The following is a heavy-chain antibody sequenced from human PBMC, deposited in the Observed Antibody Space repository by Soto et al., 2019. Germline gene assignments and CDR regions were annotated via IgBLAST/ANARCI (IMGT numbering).Heavy chain of an antibody. Sequence: SETVSLTCTVSAGSITTSYWSWIRQPLGKALEWIGYISYRGSTNYNPSLKSRLTISIDTSKSQISLKLTSMTTADTAVYYCASSGIVGREVNTWFDPWGQGTLVTVSS. V-gene: IGHV4-59*01. CDR1: AGSITTSY. D-gene: IGHD3-22*01. CDR3: ASSGIVGREVNTWFDP. CDR2: ISYRGST. J-gene: IGHJ5*02.